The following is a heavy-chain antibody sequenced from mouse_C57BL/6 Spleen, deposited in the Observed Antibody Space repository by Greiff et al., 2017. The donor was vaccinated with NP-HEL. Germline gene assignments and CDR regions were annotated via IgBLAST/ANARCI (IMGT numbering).Heavy chain of an antibody. V-gene: IGHV1-42*01. Sequence: EVQLQQSGPELVKPGASVKISCKASGYSFTGYYMNWVKQSPEKSLEWIGEINPSTGGTTYNQKFKAKATLTVDKSSSTAYMQLKSLTSEDSAVYYCARRPLEVDFDYWGQGTTLTVSS. CDR1: GYSFTGYY. D-gene: IGHD1-1*02. J-gene: IGHJ2*01. CDR3: ARRPLEVDFDY. CDR2: INPSTGGT.